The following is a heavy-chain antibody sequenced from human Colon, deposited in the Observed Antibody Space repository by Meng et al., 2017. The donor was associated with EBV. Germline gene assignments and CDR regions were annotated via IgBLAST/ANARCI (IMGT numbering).Heavy chain of an antibody. V-gene: IGHV4-39*07. Sequence: QLHLQGSGPGLVKPSETLSLTCTISGGSITSTSSYWGWVRQPPGKGLEWIGSIYYRGSTNYNPSLKSRISMSVDMSKNQSSLKVNSVTAADTAIYYCVISSHNWGQGTLVTVSS. CDR2: IYYRGST. D-gene: IGHD3-3*02. J-gene: IGHJ4*02. CDR3: VISSHN. CDR1: GGSITSTSSY.